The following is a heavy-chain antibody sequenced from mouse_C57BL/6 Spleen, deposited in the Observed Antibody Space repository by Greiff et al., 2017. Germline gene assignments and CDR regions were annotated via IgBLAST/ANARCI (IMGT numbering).Heavy chain of an antibody. D-gene: IGHD1-1*02. V-gene: IGHV1-53*01. J-gene: IGHJ2*01. CDR3: ASDYVGAYYFDY. CDR2: INPSNGGT. CDR1: GYTFTSYG. Sequence: QVQLQQPGTELVKPGASVKLSCKASGYTFTSYGMHWVKQRPGKGLEWIGNINPSNGGTNYNEKFKSKATLTLAKSSSTADMQLSSLTSEDSVFYSCASDYVGAYYFDYWGQGTPLTVSS.